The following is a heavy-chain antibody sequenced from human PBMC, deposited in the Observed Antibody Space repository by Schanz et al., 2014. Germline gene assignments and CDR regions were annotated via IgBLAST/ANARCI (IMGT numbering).Heavy chain of an antibody. D-gene: IGHD1-7*01. CDR2: INPYSGAT. CDR3: ARDQTGTTNWFDP. CDR1: GYVFTAYY. V-gene: IGHV1-2*02. Sequence: QGHLVQSGAEVKEPGASVQVSCKASGYVFTAYYMHWVRQTPGQGLEWMGCINPYSGATYYAQKFQGRVTLTSDASLTTVYMEVHSLTSDDTAVFFCARDQTGTTNWFDPWGQGTLVTVSS. J-gene: IGHJ5*02.